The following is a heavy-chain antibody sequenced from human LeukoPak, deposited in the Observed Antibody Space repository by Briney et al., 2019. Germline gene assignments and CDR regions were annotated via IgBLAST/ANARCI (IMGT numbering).Heavy chain of an antibody. CDR1: GFTFSSYA. CDR2: ISGSGGST. J-gene: IGHJ4*02. CDR3: AKGREMQLEAPEYDY. D-gene: IGHD6-13*01. V-gene: IGHV3-23*01. Sequence: GGSLRLSCAASGFTFSSYAMSWVRQAPGKGLEWVSAISGSGGSTYYADSVKGRFTISRDNSKNTLYLQMNSLRAEDTAVYYCAKGREMQLEAPEYDYWGQGTLVTVSS.